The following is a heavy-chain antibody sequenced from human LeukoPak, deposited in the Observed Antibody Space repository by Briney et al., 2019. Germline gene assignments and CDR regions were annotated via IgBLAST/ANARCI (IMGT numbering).Heavy chain of an antibody. V-gene: IGHV3-23*01. CDR1: GFTFSSYA. J-gene: IGHJ4*02. D-gene: IGHD6-19*01. CDR3: ARDRRAIAVADPFDY. CDR2: ISGSGGST. Sequence: GRSLRLSCAASGFTFSSYAMSWVRQAPGKGLEWVSAISGSGGSTYYADSVKGRFTISRDNSKNTLYLQMNSLRAEDTAVYYCARDRRAIAVADPFDYWGQGTLVTVSS.